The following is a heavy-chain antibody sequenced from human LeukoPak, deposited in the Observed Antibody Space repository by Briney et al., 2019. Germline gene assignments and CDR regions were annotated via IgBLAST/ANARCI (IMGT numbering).Heavy chain of an antibody. CDR2: IYYSGST. CDR1: GGSISSYY. J-gene: IGHJ4*02. CDR3: ATSGVRGVIGY. Sequence: SETLSLTCTVSGGSISSYYWSWVRQPPGKGLEWIGYIYYSGSTNYNPSLKSRVTISVDTSKNQFSLKLSSVTAADTAVYYCATSGVRGVIGYWRQGTLVTVSS. D-gene: IGHD3-10*01. V-gene: IGHV4-59*01.